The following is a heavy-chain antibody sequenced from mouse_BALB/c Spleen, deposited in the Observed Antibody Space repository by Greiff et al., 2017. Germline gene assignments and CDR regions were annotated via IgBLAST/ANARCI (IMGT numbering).Heavy chain of an antibody. V-gene: IGHV5-17*02. D-gene: IGHD1-1*01. CDR3: AASYYGSRPYAMDY. CDR1: GFTFSSFG. J-gene: IGHJ4*01. CDR2: ISSGSSTI. Sequence: EVKVVESGGGLVQPGGSRKLSCAASGFTFSSFGMHWVRQAPEKGLEWVAYISSGSSTIYYADTVKGRFTISRDNPKNTLFLQMTSLRSEDTAMYYCAASYYGSRPYAMDYWGQGTSVTVSS.